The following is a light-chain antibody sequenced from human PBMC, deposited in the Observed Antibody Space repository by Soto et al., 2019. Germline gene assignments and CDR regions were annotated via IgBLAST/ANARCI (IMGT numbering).Light chain of an antibody. CDR2: DVR. V-gene: IGLV2-14*01. CDR1: SSDVGGYNY. Sequence: QSALTQPASVSGSPGQSITISCTGTSSDVGGYNYVSWYQQHPGKAPNLMIYDVRNRPSGVANRFPGSKSGNTASLTISGLQAEDEADYYCSSYTSSSTSVVFGGGTKLTVL. CDR3: SSYTSSSTSVV. J-gene: IGLJ2*01.